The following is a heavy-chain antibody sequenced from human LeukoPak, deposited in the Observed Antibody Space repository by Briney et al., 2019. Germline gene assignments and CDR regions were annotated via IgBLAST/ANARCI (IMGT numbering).Heavy chain of an antibody. CDR3: ARGTTMVRGDSEFDY. CDR2: IIPIFGTA. CDR1: GGTLISYA. D-gene: IGHD3-10*01. V-gene: IGHV1-69*05. Sequence: GSSVKVSCKASGGTLISYAISWVRQAPGQGLEWMGRIIPIFGTANYAQKFQGRVTITTDESTSTAYMELSSLRSEDTAVYYCARGTTMVRGDSEFDYWGQGTLVTVSS. J-gene: IGHJ4*02.